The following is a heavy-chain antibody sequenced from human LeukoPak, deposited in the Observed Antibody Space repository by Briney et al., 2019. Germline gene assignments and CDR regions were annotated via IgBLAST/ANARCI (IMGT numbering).Heavy chain of an antibody. CDR2: IYLRASHP. Sequence: PGGSLKISCQGSGSSFTSYWIGWVRKLPGKGLEWMGIIYLRASHPRYRPSFQLQVTFSAHKSISPAYLQWGSLKASDTAMYYCARDYSSGWYGRFDPWGQGTLVTVSS. D-gene: IGHD6-19*01. CDR1: GSSFTSYW. J-gene: IGHJ5*02. CDR3: ARDYSSGWYGRFDP. V-gene: IGHV5-51*01.